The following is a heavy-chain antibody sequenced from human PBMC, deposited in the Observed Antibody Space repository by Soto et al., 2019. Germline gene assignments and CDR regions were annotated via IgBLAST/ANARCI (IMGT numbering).Heavy chain of an antibody. CDR2: ISSSSSTI. Sequence: GGSLRLSCAASGFTFSSYSMNWVRQAPGKGLEWVSYISSSSSTIYYEDSVKGRFTISKENGKNSLYRQMNSVRAEDTAVYYCVRGLSGSFPIFYYCYGMDVWGQGTAVTVS. CDR3: VRGLSGSFPIFYYCYGMDV. D-gene: IGHD1-26*01. CDR1: GFTFSSYS. V-gene: IGHV3-48*04. J-gene: IGHJ6*02.